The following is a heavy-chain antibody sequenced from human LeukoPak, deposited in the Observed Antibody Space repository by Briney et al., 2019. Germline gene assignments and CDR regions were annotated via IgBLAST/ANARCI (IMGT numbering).Heavy chain of an antibody. D-gene: IGHD6-13*01. CDR3: AKVIKAAAEDY. CDR2: IYSGGST. CDR1: GFTVSSNY. J-gene: IGHJ4*02. V-gene: IGHV3-66*01. Sequence: GGSLRLSCAASGFTVSSNYMSWVRQAPGKGLEWVSVIYSGGSTYYADSVKGRFTISRDNSKNTLYLQMNSLRAEDTAVYYCAKVIKAAAEDYWGQGTLVTVSS.